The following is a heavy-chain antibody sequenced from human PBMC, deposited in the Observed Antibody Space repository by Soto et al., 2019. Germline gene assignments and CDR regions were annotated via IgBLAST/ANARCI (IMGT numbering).Heavy chain of an antibody. V-gene: IGHV3-23*01. CDR2: LTGDGAYI. D-gene: IGHD2-8*01. Sequence: EVQLLESGGALVKPGGSLRLSCAASGFTFTTSAMSWVRQAPGKGLEWVSTLTGDGAYISYADSVKGRFTISRDNSQNTLSLQMNSLRADDTAIYSCARRMTAYFDFWGQGTLVTVSS. CDR3: ARRMTAYFDF. J-gene: IGHJ4*02. CDR1: GFTFTTSA.